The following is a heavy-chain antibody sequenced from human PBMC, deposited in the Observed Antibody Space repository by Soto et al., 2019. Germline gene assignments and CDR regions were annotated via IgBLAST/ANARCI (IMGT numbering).Heavy chain of an antibody. CDR1: GVTFSNSL. CDR2: INADGTSR. D-gene: IGHD2-2*01. Sequence: GESLRLTCSASGVTFSNSLMHWGQPGSVKGLEWVSRINADGTSRSYADSVNGRFTISRDNAKNTLYLHVNSLRAEDTAVYYCVKVLARGVGVPRFYFDSWGQGALVTISS. J-gene: IGHJ4*02. V-gene: IGHV3-74*01. CDR3: VKVLARGVGVPRFYFDS.